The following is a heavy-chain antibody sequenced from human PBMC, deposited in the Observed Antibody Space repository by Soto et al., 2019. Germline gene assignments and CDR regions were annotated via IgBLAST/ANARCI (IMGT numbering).Heavy chain of an antibody. CDR3: AKNIGSSSDFDY. Sequence: EVQVLESGGGLVQPGGSLRLSCAATGFTFSNHAMNWVRQAPGKGLEWVSGISGGGDSTRYADSVKGRFTISRDNSENTLYLQMYSLRADDTAIYYCAKNIGSSSDFDYWGQGTLVTVSS. CDR2: ISGGGDST. J-gene: IGHJ4*02. V-gene: IGHV3-23*01. CDR1: GFTFSNHA. D-gene: IGHD6-6*01.